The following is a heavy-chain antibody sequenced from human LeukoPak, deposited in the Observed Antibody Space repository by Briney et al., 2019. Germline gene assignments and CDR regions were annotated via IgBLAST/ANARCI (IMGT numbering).Heavy chain of an antibody. CDR2: VSGSGSTV. Sequence: GGSLGLSCAASGFTFGDHIMNWVRQLPGKRLEWVAYVSGSGSTVYYADSVKGRFTVSRDNGKSSLYLQMNSLRAEDTAVYYCARSPDGPDYWGQGTLVTVSS. CDR3: ARSPDGPDY. CDR1: GFTFGDHI. V-gene: IGHV3-48*01. J-gene: IGHJ4*02.